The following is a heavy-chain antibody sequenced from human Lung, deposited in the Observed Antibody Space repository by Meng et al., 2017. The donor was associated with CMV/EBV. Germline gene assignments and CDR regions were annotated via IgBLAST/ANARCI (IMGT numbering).Heavy chain of an antibody. CDR1: GGSIGSGGYY. J-gene: IGHJ4*02. CDR2: IYYTGST. V-gene: IGHV4-31*03. Sequence: QGQLQESGPGLVNPSQTLSLTCTVSGGSIGSGGYYWSWIRQHPGKGLEWIGYIYYTGSTFYNPSLKSRVTISVDTSKNQFSLKLIPATAADTAVYYCAREAGRDGYATPKFDYWGQGTLVTVSS. D-gene: IGHD5-24*01. CDR3: AREAGRDGYATPKFDY.